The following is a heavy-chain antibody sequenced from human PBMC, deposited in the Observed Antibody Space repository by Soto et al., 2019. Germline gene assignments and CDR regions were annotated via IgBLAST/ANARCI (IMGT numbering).Heavy chain of an antibody. CDR1: GGTFSSYT. Sequence: SVKVSCKASGGTFSSYTISWVRQAPGQGLEWMGRIIPILGIANYAQKFQGRVTITADKSTSTAYMELSSLRSEDTAVYYCARANCGGDCSLNWYFDLWGRGTLVTVS. CDR2: IIPILGIA. CDR3: ARANCGGDCSLNWYFDL. V-gene: IGHV1-69*02. D-gene: IGHD2-21*02. J-gene: IGHJ2*01.